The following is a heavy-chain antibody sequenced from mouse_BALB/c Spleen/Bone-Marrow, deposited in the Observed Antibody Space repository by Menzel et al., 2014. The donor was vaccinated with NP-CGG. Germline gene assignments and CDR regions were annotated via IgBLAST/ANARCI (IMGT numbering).Heavy chain of an antibody. CDR3: ARDYGSSYYAMDY. D-gene: IGHD1-1*01. J-gene: IGHJ4*01. CDR1: GFSLTSYG. V-gene: IGHV2-9*02. Sequence: QVQLQQPGPGLVAPSQSLSITCTVSGFSLTSYGVHWVRQPPGKGLEWLGVIWAGGSTNYNSALMSRLSISKDNSKSQVFLKMNSLQTDDTAMYYCARDYGSSYYAMDYWGQGTSVTVSS. CDR2: IWAGGST.